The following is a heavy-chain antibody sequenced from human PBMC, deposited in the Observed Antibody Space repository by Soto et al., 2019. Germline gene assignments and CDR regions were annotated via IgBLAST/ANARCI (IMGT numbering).Heavy chain of an antibody. J-gene: IGHJ6*02. CDR3: ARLLGYCSGGSCYDYYYGMDV. Sequence: PGESLKISCKGSGYSFTSYWISWVRQMPGKGLEWMGRIDPSDSYTNYSPSFQGHVTISADKSISTAYLQWSSLKASDTAMYYCARLLGYCSGGSCYDYYYGMDVWGQGTTVTLSS. CDR2: IDPSDSYT. D-gene: IGHD2-15*01. V-gene: IGHV5-10-1*01. CDR1: GYSFTSYW.